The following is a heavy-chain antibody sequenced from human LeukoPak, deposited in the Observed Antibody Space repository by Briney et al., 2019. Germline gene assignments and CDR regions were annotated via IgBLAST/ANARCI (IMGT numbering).Heavy chain of an antibody. CDR2: IIPIFGAA. D-gene: IGHD5-24*01. V-gene: IGHV1-69*13. J-gene: IGHJ6*02. CDR3: ASGREDYNLALIYYYYDLDV. Sequence: GASVKVSCKASGGTFSSYPMSWVRQAPGQGLEWMGGIIPIFGAANYAQKFQGRVTITADESTTTAYLELSSLRSEDTAVYYCASGREDYNLALIYYYYDLDVWGQGTTVTVSS. CDR1: GGTFSSYP.